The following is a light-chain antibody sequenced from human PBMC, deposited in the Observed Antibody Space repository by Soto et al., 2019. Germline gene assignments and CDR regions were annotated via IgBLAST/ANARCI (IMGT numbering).Light chain of an antibody. J-gene: IGKJ1*01. CDR1: YRANDKTY. CDR2: WAS. V-gene: IGKV4-1*01. CDR3: KVHAQLLGE. Sequence: YRANDKTYLGWYQQKPVQPPKLLIYWASTRESGVPERFSGSGSGRDSTLTFSIRKPDDPVFYSSKVHAQLLGEFAQGTKVDIK.